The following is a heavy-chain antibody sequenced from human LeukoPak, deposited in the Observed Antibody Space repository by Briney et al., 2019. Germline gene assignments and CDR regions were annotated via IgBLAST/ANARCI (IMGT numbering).Heavy chain of an antibody. Sequence: ASVKVSCKASGYTFTSYGISWVRQAPGQGLEWMGWISAYNGNITYAQKLQGRVTMTTDTSTSTAYMELRSLRSDDTAVYYCARDRPDSSGYYSGPDYWGQGTLVTVSS. CDR3: ARDRPDSSGYYSGPDY. CDR1: GYTFTSYG. CDR2: ISAYNGNI. J-gene: IGHJ4*02. D-gene: IGHD3-22*01. V-gene: IGHV1-18*01.